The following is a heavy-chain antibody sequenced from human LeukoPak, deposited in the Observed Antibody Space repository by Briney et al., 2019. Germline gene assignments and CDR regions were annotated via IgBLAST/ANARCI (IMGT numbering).Heavy chain of an antibody. D-gene: IGHD2-21*02. CDR2: ISFDGGNQ. J-gene: IGHJ4*02. CDR3: AKLKGRHLVVVTTTGRYFDY. V-gene: IGHV3-30*18. Sequence: PGGSLRLSCAASGFTFSSYAMHWVRQAPGKGLEWVAVISFDGGNQYYADSVKGRFTISRDNSKNTLYLQMNSLRAEDTAVYYCAKLKGRHLVVVTTTGRYFDYWGQGTLVTVSS. CDR1: GFTFSSYA.